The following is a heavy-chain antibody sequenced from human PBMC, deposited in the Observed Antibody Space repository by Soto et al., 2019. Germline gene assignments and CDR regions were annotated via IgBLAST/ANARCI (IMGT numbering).Heavy chain of an antibody. Sequence: GASVKFSCKASGYTFTSSAMHWVRQAPGQRLEWMGWITAGNGNTKYSQKFQGRVTITRDTSASTAYMELSSLRSEDTAVYYCAREWFGELLDYSLLYYYYYGMDVWGQGTTVTVSS. V-gene: IGHV1-3*01. CDR3: AREWFGELLDYSLLYYYYYGMDV. J-gene: IGHJ6*02. D-gene: IGHD3-10*01. CDR2: ITAGNGNT. CDR1: GYTFTSSA.